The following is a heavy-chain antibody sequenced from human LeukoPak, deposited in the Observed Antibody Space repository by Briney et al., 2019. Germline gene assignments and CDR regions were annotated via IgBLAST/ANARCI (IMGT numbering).Heavy chain of an antibody. CDR1: GFTFSNFE. V-gene: IGHV3-48*03. CDR2: ISSSGSTI. D-gene: IGHD5-18*01. J-gene: IGHJ3*02. CDR3: AREASGYSYGLDAFDI. Sequence: GGSLRLSCAASGFTFSNFEMNWVRQAPGKGLEWVSYISSSGSTIHYADSVKGQFTISRDNAKNSLYLQMNSLRGEDTAVYYCAREASGYSYGLDAFDIWGQGTTVTVSS.